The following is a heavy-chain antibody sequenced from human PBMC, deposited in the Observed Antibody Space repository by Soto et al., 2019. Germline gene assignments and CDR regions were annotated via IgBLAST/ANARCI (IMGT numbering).Heavy chain of an antibody. CDR3: ASGGTTVTRRFDF. D-gene: IGHD4-4*01. Sequence: QVQVVQSGAEVKKPGSSVRVSCKASGGTSSSYAITWMRQAPGQGLEWMGGIIPILDTTDYAQKFQGRFTFTADESTSTVYMELSSLTSEDTAVYYCASGGTTVTRRFDFWGQGTLVTVSS. J-gene: IGHJ4*02. CDR1: GGTSSSYA. CDR2: IIPILDTT. V-gene: IGHV1-69*01.